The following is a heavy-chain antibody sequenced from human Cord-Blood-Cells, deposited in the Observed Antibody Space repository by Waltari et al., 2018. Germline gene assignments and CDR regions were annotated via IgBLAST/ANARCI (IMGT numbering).Heavy chain of an antibody. D-gene: IGHD6-13*01. J-gene: IGHJ5*02. CDR2: INHSGST. CDR3: ATLKYSSSWYWFDP. V-gene: IGHV4-34*01. CDR1: GGSFSGYY. Sequence: LSLTCAVYGGSFSGYYWSWIRQPPGKGLEWIGEINHSGSTNYNPSLKSRVTISVDTSKNQFSLKLSSVTAADTAVYYCATLKYSSSWYWFDPWGQGTLVTVSS.